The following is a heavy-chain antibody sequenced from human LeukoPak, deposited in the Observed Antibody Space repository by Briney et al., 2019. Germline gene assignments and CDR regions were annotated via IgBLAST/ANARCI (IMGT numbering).Heavy chain of an antibody. CDR3: ARGRNYYVSSGYYSQG. D-gene: IGHD3-22*01. V-gene: IGHV3-21*01. Sequence: PGGSLRLSCAASGFTFSSYSMNWVRQAPGKGLEWVSSISSSSSYIYYADSVKGRFTISRDNAKNSLYLQMNSLRAEDTAVYYCARGRNYYVSSGYYSQGWGQGTLVTVSS. CDR1: GFTFSSYS. CDR2: ISSSSSYI. J-gene: IGHJ4*02.